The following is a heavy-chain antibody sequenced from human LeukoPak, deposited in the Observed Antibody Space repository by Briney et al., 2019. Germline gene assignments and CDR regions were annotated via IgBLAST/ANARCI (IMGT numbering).Heavy chain of an antibody. CDR1: GGTFSSYA. CDR3: ASSRDIVVARTSTGWYFDL. Sequence: GASVKVSCKASGGTFSSYAISWVRQAPGQGLEWMGGIIPIFGTANYAQKFQGRVTITADESTSTAYMELSSLRSEDTAVYHCASSRDIVVARTSTGWYFDLWGRGTLVTVSS. D-gene: IGHD2-15*01. J-gene: IGHJ2*01. V-gene: IGHV1-69*13. CDR2: IIPIFGTA.